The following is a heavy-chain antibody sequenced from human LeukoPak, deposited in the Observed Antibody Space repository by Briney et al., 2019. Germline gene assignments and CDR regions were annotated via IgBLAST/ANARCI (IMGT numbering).Heavy chain of an antibody. J-gene: IGHJ4*02. D-gene: IGHD3-10*01. V-gene: IGHV1-18*01. Sequence: ASVKVSCKASGYTFTSYGISWVRQAPGQGLEWMGWNSAYNGNTNYAQKLQGRVTMTTDTSTSTAYMDLRSLRSDDTAVYYCARDQSMVRGVTTLDYWGQGTLVTVSS. CDR3: ARDQSMVRGVTTLDY. CDR1: GYTFTSYG. CDR2: NSAYNGNT.